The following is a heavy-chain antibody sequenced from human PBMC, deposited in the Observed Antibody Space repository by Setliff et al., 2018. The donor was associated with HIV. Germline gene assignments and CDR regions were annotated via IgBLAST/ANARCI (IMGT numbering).Heavy chain of an antibody. CDR2: ISYGSTYT. CDR3: ARDLRGSNFGVSEY. J-gene: IGHJ4*02. CDR1: GFTFSSYC. D-gene: IGHD1-26*01. Sequence: GGSLRLSCVASGFTFSSYCMDWFRQAPGKGLEWVASISYGSTYTYQSDSVRGRFTISRDDAKKSLYLQMNSLGAEDTAVYYCARDLRGSNFGVSEYWGQGTPVTVSS. V-gene: IGHV3-21*01.